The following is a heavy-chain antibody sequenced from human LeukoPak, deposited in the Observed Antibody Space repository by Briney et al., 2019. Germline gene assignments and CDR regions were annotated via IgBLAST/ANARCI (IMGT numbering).Heavy chain of an antibody. Sequence: PGGFLRLSCAASGFTFSSYWMSWVRQPPGKGLEWVANIKQDGSDKYYVDSVKGRFTISRDNAKNLLYLQMNSLRAEDTALYYCARDWSTVTTIPFDFWGQGTLVTVSS. D-gene: IGHD4-17*01. CDR1: GFTFSSYW. J-gene: IGHJ4*02. V-gene: IGHV3-7*01. CDR2: IKQDGSDK. CDR3: ARDWSTVTTIPFDF.